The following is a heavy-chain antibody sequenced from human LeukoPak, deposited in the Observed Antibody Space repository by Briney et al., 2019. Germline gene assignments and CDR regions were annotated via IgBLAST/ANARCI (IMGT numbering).Heavy chain of an antibody. CDR1: GGTFSSYA. CDR3: ARGVYGGNSYYYYGMDV. D-gene: IGHD4-23*01. V-gene: IGHV1-69*13. Sequence: GASVKVSCKASGGTFSSYAISWVRQAPGQGLEWMGGIIPIFGTANYAQKFQGRVTITADESTSTAYMELSSLRSEDTAVYYCARGVYGGNSYYYYGMDVWGQGTTVTVSS. J-gene: IGHJ6*02. CDR2: IIPIFGTA.